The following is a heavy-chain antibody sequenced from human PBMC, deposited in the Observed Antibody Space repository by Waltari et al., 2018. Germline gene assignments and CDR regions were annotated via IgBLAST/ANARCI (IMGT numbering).Heavy chain of an antibody. D-gene: IGHD3-3*01. J-gene: IGHJ2*01. CDR1: GGSISSYY. CDR2: IYYSGST. Sequence: QVQLQESGPGLVKPSETLSLPCTASGGSISSYYWSWIRHPPGTGLEWIGYIYYSGSTNYNPSLKSRVTISVDTSKNQFSLKLSSVTAADTAVYYCARRARYDFWSGYPTGYFDLWGRGTLVTVSS. CDR3: ARRARYDFWSGYPTGYFDL. V-gene: IGHV4-59*01.